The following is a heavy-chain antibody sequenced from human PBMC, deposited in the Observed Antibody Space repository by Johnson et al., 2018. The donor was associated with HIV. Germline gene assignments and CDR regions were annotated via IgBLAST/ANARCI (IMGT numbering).Heavy chain of an antibody. V-gene: IGHV3-9*01. J-gene: IGHJ3*02. CDR1: GFTFDDYA. Sequence: VQLVESGGGLVQPGRFLRLSCAASGFTFDDYAMHWVRQAPGKGLEWVSGISWNSGSIGYADSVKGRFTISRDNSKKTLYLQMNSLRAEDTAVYYCARACRDGYTCDAFDIWGQGPMVTVSS. CDR3: ARACRDGYTCDAFDI. D-gene: IGHD5-24*01. CDR2: ISWNSGSI.